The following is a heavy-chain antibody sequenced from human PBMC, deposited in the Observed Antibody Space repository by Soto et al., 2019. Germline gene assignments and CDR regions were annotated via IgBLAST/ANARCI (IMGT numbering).Heavy chain of an antibody. CDR1: GGSISSGGYY. D-gene: IGHD6-25*01. CDR3: AREAAGILNWFDP. J-gene: IGHJ5*02. Sequence: QVQLQESGPGLVKPSQTLSLTCTVSGGSISSGGYYWSWIRQHPGKGLEWIGYIYHSGSTYYNPSLKSRVPXSXDXXKNQFSLKVSSVTAADTAVYYCAREAAGILNWFDPWGQGTLVTVSS. V-gene: IGHV4-31*03. CDR2: IYHSGST.